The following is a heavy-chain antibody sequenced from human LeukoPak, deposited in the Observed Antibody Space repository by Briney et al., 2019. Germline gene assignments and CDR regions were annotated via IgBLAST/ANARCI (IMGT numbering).Heavy chain of an antibody. J-gene: IGHJ4*02. CDR2: INPNSGGT. D-gene: IGHD6-13*01. CDR1: GYTFTDYY. Sequence: ASVKVSCKASGYTFTDYYIHWERQAPGQGLEWMGWINPNSGGTNYGQKFQGRVTMTRDTSISTAYMDLSRLRSDDTAVYYCARQATAAAATVFYWGQGTLVTVSS. V-gene: IGHV1-2*02. CDR3: ARQATAAAATVFY.